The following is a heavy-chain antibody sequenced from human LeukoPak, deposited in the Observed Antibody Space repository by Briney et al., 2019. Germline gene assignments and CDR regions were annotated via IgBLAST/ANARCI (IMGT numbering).Heavy chain of an antibody. V-gene: IGHV4-4*02. J-gene: IGHJ4*02. CDR3: AREGGPYRPLDY. CDR2: VNLQGST. CDR1: GVSITSTNY. Sequence: SGTLSLTCGVSGVSITSTNYWTWVRQPPGKGLEWIGEVNLQGSTNYNPSLMGRVAISVDMSENHISLQLTSVTAADTAVYYCAREGGPYRPLDYSGQGTLVTVSS.